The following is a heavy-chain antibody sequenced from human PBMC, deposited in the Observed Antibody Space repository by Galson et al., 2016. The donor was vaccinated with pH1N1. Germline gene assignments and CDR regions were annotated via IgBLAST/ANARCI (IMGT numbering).Heavy chain of an antibody. CDR1: GFILSSYG. J-gene: IGHJ4*02. V-gene: IGHV3-33*01. Sequence: SLRLSCAAPGFILSSYGMHWVRQAPGKGLEWVAGIWYDGSNKHYGDSVKGRFTISRDNSKNTLYLQMSSLRGDDTAVYYCARDFCGGDCYFDYWGQGTLVTVSS. CDR2: IWYDGSNK. D-gene: IGHD2-21*02. CDR3: ARDFCGGDCYFDY.